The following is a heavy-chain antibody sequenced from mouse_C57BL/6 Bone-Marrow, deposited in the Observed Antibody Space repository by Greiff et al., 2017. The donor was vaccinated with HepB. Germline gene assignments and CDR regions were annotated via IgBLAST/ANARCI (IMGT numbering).Heavy chain of an antibody. CDR1: GYAFTNYL. D-gene: IGHD1-1*01. CDR2: INPGSGGT. J-gene: IGHJ4*01. CDR3: ARGGYGSSYRYAMDY. Sequence: VMLQQSGAELVRPGTSVKVSCKASGYAFTNYLIEWVKQRPGQGLEWIGVINPGSGGTNYNEKFKGKATLTADKSSSTAYMQLSSLTSEDSAVYFCARGGYGSSYRYAMDYWGQGTSVTVSS. V-gene: IGHV1-54*01.